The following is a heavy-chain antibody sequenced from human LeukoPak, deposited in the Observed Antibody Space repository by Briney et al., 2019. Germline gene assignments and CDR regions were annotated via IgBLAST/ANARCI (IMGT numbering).Heavy chain of an antibody. CDR3: ARAPRTGAWDMITFGGVIVHGDAFDF. J-gene: IGHJ3*01. CDR2: IYYSGST. Sequence: PSETLSLTCAVSGGSLISTTYYWGWIRQPPGKWLEWIGSIYYSGSTYYNPSLKNRVTVSVDMSKNQFSLQLSSVTAADTAVYYCARAPRTGAWDMITFGGVIVHGDAFDFWGQGTMVTVSS. D-gene: IGHD3-16*02. V-gene: IGHV4-39*07. CDR1: GGSLISTTYY.